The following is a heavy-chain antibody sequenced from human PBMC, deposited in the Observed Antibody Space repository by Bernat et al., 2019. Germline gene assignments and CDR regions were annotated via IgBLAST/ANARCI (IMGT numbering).Heavy chain of an antibody. D-gene: IGHD4-17*01. CDR1: GFTFSSYW. Sequence: EVQLVESGGGLVQPGGSLRLSCAASGFTFSSYWMHWVRQPPGKGLVWVSRINSDGSNTSYADSVKGRFTISRDNAKNTLSLQMNSLRAEDTAVYYCARTYYGDDFQYWGQGTMVTVSS. CDR3: ARTYYGDDFQY. V-gene: IGHV3-74*01. J-gene: IGHJ1*01. CDR2: INSDGSNT.